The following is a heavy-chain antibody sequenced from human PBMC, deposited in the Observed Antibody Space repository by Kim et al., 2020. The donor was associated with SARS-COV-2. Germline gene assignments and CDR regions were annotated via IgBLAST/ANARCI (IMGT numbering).Heavy chain of an antibody. V-gene: IGHV3-74*01. J-gene: IGHJ5*02. CDR3: ARGREDWDLLRWFDP. Sequence: GGSLRLSCAASGFTFSIHRMHWVRQTPGKGLVWVAQITSAGTTKTYAEFVKGRFTISRDNAKSTLYLQINSLRAEDTAVYYCARGREDWDLLRWFDPWGQGNLVTVST. CDR1: GFTFSIHR. CDR2: ITSAGTTK. D-gene: IGHD1-26*01.